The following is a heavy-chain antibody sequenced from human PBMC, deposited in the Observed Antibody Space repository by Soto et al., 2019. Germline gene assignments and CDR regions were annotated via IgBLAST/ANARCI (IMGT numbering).Heavy chain of an antibody. Sequence: EVQLLESGGGLVQPGGSLRLSCAAYGFTCSRYAMSWLRQAPGKGLEWVSTISGSGGSTYYADSVKGRFTFSRDNSKNTLYLQMNSLRAEDTAIYYCAKDSTVTGGGWGQGTLVTVSS. V-gene: IGHV3-23*01. CDR1: GFTCSRYA. J-gene: IGHJ4*02. CDR3: AKDSTVTGGG. CDR2: ISGSGGST. D-gene: IGHD4-17*01.